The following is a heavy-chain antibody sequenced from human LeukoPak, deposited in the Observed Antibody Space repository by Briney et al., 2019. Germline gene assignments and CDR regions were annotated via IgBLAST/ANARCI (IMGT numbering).Heavy chain of an antibody. D-gene: IGHD3-10*01. CDR1: GFTFSSYG. J-gene: IGHJ4*02. Sequence: GRSLRLSCAASGFTFSSYGMHWVRQAPGKGLEWVTVISYDGSNKYYADSVKGRFTISRDNSKNTLYLQMNSLRAEDTAVYYCAKDHYYGSGSYGDYWGQGTLVTVSS. V-gene: IGHV3-30*18. CDR2: ISYDGSNK. CDR3: AKDHYYGSGSYGDY.